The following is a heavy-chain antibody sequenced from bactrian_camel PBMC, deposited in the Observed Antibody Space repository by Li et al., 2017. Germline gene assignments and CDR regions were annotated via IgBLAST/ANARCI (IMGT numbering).Heavy chain of an antibody. Sequence: HVQLVESGGGLVQPGGSLRLSCAASGFFFSSYYMNWVRQAPGKGLEWVSSIDKDSGTTVYADSMKGRFTISRDNAKSTLYLQMNSLKPEDTAVYYCAAQVLVQGGMDYWGKGTQVTVS. CDR1: GFFFSSYY. V-gene: IGHV3S26*01. J-gene: IGHJ7*01. CDR2: IDKDSGTT. D-gene: IGHD6*01.